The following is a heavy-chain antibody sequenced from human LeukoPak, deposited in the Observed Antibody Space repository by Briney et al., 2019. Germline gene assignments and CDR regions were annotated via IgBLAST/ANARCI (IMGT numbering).Heavy chain of an antibody. J-gene: IGHJ4*02. CDR1: GFSFSTYS. CDR2: IGGTTSST. CDR3: ARDPRRFDK. V-gene: IGHV3-23*01. Sequence: GGSLTLSCTASGFSFSTYSMSWIRQAPGKGLEWVSVIGGTTSSTYYADSMKGRFTISRDNSKNTLYLQMNSLRVGDTAVYYCARDPRRFDKWGQGILVTVSS.